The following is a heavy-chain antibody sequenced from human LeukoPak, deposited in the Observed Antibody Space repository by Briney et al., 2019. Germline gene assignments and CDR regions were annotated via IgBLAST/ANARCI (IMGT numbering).Heavy chain of an antibody. V-gene: IGHV1-2*02. CDR2: INPNSGGT. CDR1: GYTFTGYY. D-gene: IGHD3-10*01. CDR3: ARGSPGSGLPFDP. Sequence: GASVKVSCKASGYTFTGYYMHWVRQAPGQGLEWMGWINPNSGGTNYAQKFQGRVTMTRDTSISTAYMELSRLRSDDTAVYYCARGSPGSGLPFDPWGQGTLVTVSS. J-gene: IGHJ5*02.